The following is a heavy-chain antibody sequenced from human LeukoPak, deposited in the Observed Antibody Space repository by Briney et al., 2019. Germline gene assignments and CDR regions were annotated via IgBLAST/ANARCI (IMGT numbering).Heavy chain of an antibody. CDR2: IYYSGST. Sequence: SETLSLTCTVSGGSISSSSYYWGWIRQTPGKGLEWIGSIYYSGSTYFNPSLKSRVTISVDTPKNQFSLKLSSVTAADTALYYCARQEGSTWVYNWFDPWGQGTLVTVSS. V-gene: IGHV4-39*01. CDR3: ARQEGSTWVYNWFDP. CDR1: GGSISSSSYY. D-gene: IGHD6-13*01. J-gene: IGHJ5*02.